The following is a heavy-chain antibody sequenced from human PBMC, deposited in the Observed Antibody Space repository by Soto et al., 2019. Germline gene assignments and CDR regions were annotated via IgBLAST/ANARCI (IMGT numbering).Heavy chain of an antibody. CDR1: GYTFTSYA. CDR3: ARGCYYGGNSY. D-gene: IGHD3-22*01. CDR2: INAGNGNT. Sequence: QVQLVQSGAEVKKPGASVKVSCKASGYTFTSYAMHWVRQAPGQRLEWMGWINAGNGNTKYSQKFQGRVTITRDTSASTAYMELSSLRSEDTAVYYCARGCYYGGNSYWGQGTLVTVSS. V-gene: IGHV1-3*01. J-gene: IGHJ4*02.